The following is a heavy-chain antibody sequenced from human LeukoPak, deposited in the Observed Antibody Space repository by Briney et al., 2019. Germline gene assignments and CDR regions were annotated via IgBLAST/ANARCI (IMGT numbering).Heavy chain of an antibody. CDR2: VYYNGGA. D-gene: IGHD3-22*01. J-gene: IGHJ4*02. Sequence: SETLSLTCTVSGYPVSTSNYYWGWVRQPPGKGLEWLGSVYYNGGAFYNPSLKSRVTISVDTSKNQFSLKLSSVTAADTAVYYCARVKGYYDSSGSPFDYWGQGTLVTVSS. CDR3: ARVKGYYDSSGSPFDY. CDR1: GYPVSTSNYY. V-gene: IGHV4-39*07.